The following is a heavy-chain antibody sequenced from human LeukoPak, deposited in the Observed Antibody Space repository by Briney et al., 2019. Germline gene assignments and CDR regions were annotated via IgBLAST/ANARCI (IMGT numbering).Heavy chain of an antibody. J-gene: IGHJ3*02. CDR2: IKQDGSEK. CDR3: ARDSSSSWYGDAFDI. CDR1: GFTFSSYW. Sequence: GGSLRLSCAASGFTFSSYWMSWVRQAPGKGLEWVANIKQDGSEKYYVDSVKGRFTISRDNAKNSLYLQMNSLRAEDTAVYYCARDSSSSWYGDAFDIWGQGAMVTVSS. D-gene: IGHD6-13*01. V-gene: IGHV3-7*01.